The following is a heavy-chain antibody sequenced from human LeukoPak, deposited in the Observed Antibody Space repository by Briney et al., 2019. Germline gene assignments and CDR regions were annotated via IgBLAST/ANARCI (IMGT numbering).Heavy chain of an antibody. CDR2: IYYSGST. CDR1: GGSISSGDYY. V-gene: IGHV4-61*08. CDR3: ARNTAMEYYYMDV. J-gene: IGHJ6*03. Sequence: SETLSLICTVSGGSISSGDYYWSWIRQPPGKGLEWIAYIYYSGSTNYNPSLKSRVTISVDTSKNQFSLKLSSVTAADTAVYYCARNTAMEYYYMDVWGKGTTVTVSS. D-gene: IGHD5-18*01.